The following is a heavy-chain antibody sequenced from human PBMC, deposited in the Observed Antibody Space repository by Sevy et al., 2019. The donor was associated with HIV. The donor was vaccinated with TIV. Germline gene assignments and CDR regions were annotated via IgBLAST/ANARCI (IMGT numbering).Heavy chain of an antibody. J-gene: IGHJ4*02. CDR3: AGLLGFGEFAEYYFDY. D-gene: IGHD3-10*01. CDR1: GGSISSSSYY. Sequence: SETLSLTCTVSGGSISSSSYYWGWIRQPPGKGLEWIGSIYYSGSTYYNPSLKSRVTISVDTSKNQFSLMLSSVTAADTAVYYCAGLLGFGEFAEYYFDYWGQGTLVTVSS. V-gene: IGHV4-39*01. CDR2: IYYSGST.